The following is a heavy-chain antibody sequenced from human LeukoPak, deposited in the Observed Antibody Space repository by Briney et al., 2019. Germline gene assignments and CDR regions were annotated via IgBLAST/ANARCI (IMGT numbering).Heavy chain of an antibody. CDR2: IYYSGST. Sequence: PSETLSLTCTVSGGSISSSSYYWGWIRQPPGKGLEWIGSIYYSGSTNYNPSLKSRVTISVDTSKNQFSLKLSSVTAADTAVYYCAQSYDSSGFYNYWGQETLVTVSS. CDR3: AQSYDSSGFYNY. V-gene: IGHV4-39*07. J-gene: IGHJ4*02. CDR1: GGSISSSSYY. D-gene: IGHD3-22*01.